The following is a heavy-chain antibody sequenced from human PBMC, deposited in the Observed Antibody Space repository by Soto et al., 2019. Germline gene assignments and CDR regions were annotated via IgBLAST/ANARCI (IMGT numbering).Heavy chain of an antibody. Sequence: SETLSLTCAVYGGSFSGYFWSWIRQPPGKGLEWIGEINHSGSTNYIPSLKRRVTISLDTSKNQFSLKLSSVTAADTAVYYCARGRLHLGELSFNYLDFWGQGTLVTVSS. J-gene: IGHJ4*02. V-gene: IGHV4-34*01. CDR1: GGSFSGYF. D-gene: IGHD3-16*02. CDR2: INHSGST. CDR3: ARGRLHLGELSFNYLDF.